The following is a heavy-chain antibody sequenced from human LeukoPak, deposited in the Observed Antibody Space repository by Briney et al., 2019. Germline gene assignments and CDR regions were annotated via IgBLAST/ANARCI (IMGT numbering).Heavy chain of an antibody. J-gene: IGHJ6*02. Sequence: ASVKVSCKAANYTFASYGLSWVRQAPGQGLQWVGWISPYDGNTDYAQRFQARVTMTIDRATRTVYMDLKRLRLDDTAVYYCVRVWPPNAVDRGMTYSYFNALDVWGQGTTVIVSS. D-gene: IGHD1-1*01. V-gene: IGHV1-18*01. CDR1: NYTFASYG. CDR3: VRVWPPNAVDRGMTYSYFNALDV. CDR2: ISPYDGNT.